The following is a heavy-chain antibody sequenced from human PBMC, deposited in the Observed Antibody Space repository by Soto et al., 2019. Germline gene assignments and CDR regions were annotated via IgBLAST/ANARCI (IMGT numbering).Heavy chain of an antibody. V-gene: IGHV3-13*01. J-gene: IGHJ3*02. CDR2: IGTAGDT. D-gene: IGHD6-19*01. Sequence: PGGSLRLSCAASGFTFSSYDMHWVRQATGKGLEWVSAIGTAGDTYYPGSVKGRFTISRENAKNSLYLQMNSLRAGDTAVYYCARAAIAVAGTGAFDIWGQGTMVTVSS. CDR3: ARAAIAVAGTGAFDI. CDR1: GFTFSSYD.